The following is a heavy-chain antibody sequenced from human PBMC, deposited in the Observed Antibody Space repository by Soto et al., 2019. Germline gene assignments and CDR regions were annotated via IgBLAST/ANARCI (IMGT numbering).Heavy chain of an antibody. J-gene: IGHJ4*02. CDR1: GFTFSSYS. V-gene: IGHV3-21*01. Sequence: EVQLVESGGGLVKPGGSLRLSCAASGFTFSSYSMNWVRQAPGKGLEWVSSISSSSSYIYYADSVKGRFTISRDNAKNSLYLQMNSLRAEDTAVYYCARSGYSSSWYAGPFDYWGQGTLVTVSS. D-gene: IGHD6-13*01. CDR2: ISSSSSYI. CDR3: ARSGYSSSWYAGPFDY.